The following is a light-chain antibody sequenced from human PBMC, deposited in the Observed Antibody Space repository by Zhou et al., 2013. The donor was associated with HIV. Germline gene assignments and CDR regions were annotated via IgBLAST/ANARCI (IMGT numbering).Light chain of an antibody. CDR2: GAS. Sequence: EVVLTQSPATLSLSPGERATLSCRASQSVTSSYLAWYQQKPGQAPGLLIYGASSRATGIPDRFSGSGSETDFTLTISSLEPEDFAVYYCQQGRNWPLTFGGGTKVEIK. J-gene: IGKJ4*01. V-gene: IGKV3D-20*02. CDR3: QQGRNWPLT. CDR1: QSVTSSY.